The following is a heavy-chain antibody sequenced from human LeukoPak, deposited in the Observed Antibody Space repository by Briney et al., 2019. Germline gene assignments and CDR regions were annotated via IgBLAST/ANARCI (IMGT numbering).Heavy chain of an antibody. CDR3: ARGSIVATIPTD. D-gene: IGHD5-12*01. J-gene: IGHJ4*02. CDR2: IYYSGST. V-gene: IGHV4-61*01. Sequence: SETLSLTCTVSGGSVSSGSYYWSWIRQPPGKGLEWIGYIYYSGSTNYNPSLKSRVTISVDTSKNQFSLKLSSVTAADTAIYHCARGSIVATIPTDWGQGTRVTVSS. CDR1: GGSVSSGSYY.